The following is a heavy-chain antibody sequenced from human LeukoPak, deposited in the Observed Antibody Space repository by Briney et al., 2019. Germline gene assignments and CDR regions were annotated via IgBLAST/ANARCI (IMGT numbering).Heavy chain of an antibody. CDR1: GFTFSDHY. J-gene: IGHJ4*02. CDR2: INSDGSST. D-gene: IGHD2-15*01. Sequence: GGSLRLSCAASGFTFSDHYMDWVRQAPGKGLVWVSRINSDGSSTSYADSVKGRFTISRDNAKNTLYLQMNSLRAEDTAVYYCARGRCSGGSCYSDYWGQGTLVTVSS. CDR3: ARGRCSGGSCYSDY. V-gene: IGHV3-74*01.